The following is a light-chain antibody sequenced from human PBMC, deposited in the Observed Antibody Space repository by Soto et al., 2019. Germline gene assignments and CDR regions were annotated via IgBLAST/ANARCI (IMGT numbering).Light chain of an antibody. Sequence: QSVLTQPASVSGSPGQSITISCTGTSSDVGGYDLVSWYQQHPGKAPKLIIYEGSKRPSGFSNRFSGSKSGNTASLIISGLQGDDEGDYYCCAYVSSNTLLFGGGTKVTVL. V-gene: IGLV2-23*01. J-gene: IGLJ3*02. CDR1: SSDVGGYDL. CDR3: CAYVSSNTLL. CDR2: EGS.